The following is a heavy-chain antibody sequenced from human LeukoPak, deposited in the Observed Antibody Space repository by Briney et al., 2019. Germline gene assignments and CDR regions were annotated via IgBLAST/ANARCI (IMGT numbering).Heavy chain of an antibody. CDR2: INPNTGGT. V-gene: IGHV1-2*02. D-gene: IGHD3-22*01. CDR3: ARADYYDSSGYYYVGWFDP. Sequence: ASVQVSCKASGYTFTAYYIHWVRQAPGQGLEWMGWINPNTGGTNYAQKFQGRVTITRDTSINTAYMDLSRLTSDDTALYYCARADYYDSSGYYYVGWFDPWGQGTLVTVSS. J-gene: IGHJ5*02. CDR1: GYTFTAYY.